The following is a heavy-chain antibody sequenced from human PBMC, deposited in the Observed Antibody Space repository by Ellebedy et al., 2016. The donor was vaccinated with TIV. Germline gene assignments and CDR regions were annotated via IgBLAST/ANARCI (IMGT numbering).Heavy chain of an antibody. V-gene: IGHV4-4*07. Sequence: MPGGSLRLSCTVSGGSLSADYWHWIRQHAGKRLEWIGRIYATGSTNYNPSLKSRVTMSVDRSKNQFSLRLISVTAADTAVYYCARVVPFGEFKSWFDPWGQGTLVTVSS. CDR3: ARVVPFGEFKSWFDP. J-gene: IGHJ5*02. CDR2: IYATGST. CDR1: GGSLSADY. D-gene: IGHD3-10*01.